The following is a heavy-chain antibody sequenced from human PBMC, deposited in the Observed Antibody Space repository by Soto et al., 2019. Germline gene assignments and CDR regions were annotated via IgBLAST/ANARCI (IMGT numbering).Heavy chain of an antibody. CDR1: GYTFTSYA. CDR3: ARVIDSSSWQDYYYYGMDV. V-gene: IGHV1-3*01. J-gene: IGHJ6*02. CDR2: INAGNGNT. Sequence: ASVKVSCKASGYTFTSYAMHWVRQAPGQRLEWMGWINAGNGNTKYSQKFQGRVTITRDTSASTAYVELSSLRSEDTAVYYCARVIDSSSWQDYYYYGMDVWGQGTTVTVSS. D-gene: IGHD6-13*01.